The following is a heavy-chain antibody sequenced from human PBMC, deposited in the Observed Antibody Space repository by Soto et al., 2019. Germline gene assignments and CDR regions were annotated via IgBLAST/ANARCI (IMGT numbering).Heavy chain of an antibody. D-gene: IGHD6-19*01. CDR1: GFTFTSSA. CDR3: AEELGLIAVAGT. J-gene: IGHJ4*02. Sequence: ASVKVSCKASGFTFTSSAVQWVRQARGQRLEWIGWIVVGSGNTNYAQKFQERVTITRDMSTSTAYMELSSLRSEDTAVYYCAEELGLIAVAGTWGQGTLVTVSS. V-gene: IGHV1-58*01. CDR2: IVVGSGNT.